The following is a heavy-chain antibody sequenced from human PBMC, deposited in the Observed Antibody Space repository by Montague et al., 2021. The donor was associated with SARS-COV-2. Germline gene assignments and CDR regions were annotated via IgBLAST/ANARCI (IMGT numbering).Heavy chain of an antibody. CDR1: GFSLKTPGMC. J-gene: IGHJ4*02. V-gene: IGHV2-70*11. D-gene: IGHD1-26*01. Sequence: PALVKPTQTVTLTCTFSGFSLKTPGMCVSWIRQPPGKALEWLARIDWDGDKDFSTSLKTRLTVSRDTSKNQVVLTMTNMDPGDTATYYYARTSPYSGSYKEFDYWGQGVLVTVSS. CDR2: IDWDGDK. CDR3: ARTSPYSGSYKEFDY.